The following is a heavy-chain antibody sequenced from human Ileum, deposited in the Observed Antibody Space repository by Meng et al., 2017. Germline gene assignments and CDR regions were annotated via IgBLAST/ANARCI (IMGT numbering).Heavy chain of an antibody. V-gene: IGHV3-21*01. CDR2: ISSSSSYI. D-gene: IGHD1-1*01. Sequence: EVQLVESGGDLVKPGGSLRFSFAASGFNFSSYSMNWVRQAPGKGLEWVSSISSSSSYIYYADSLKGRFTISRDNAKNSLYLQMNSLRAEDTAVYYCARERQDNRWFDPWGQGTLVTVSS. CDR1: GFNFSSYS. CDR3: ARERQDNRWFDP. J-gene: IGHJ5*02.